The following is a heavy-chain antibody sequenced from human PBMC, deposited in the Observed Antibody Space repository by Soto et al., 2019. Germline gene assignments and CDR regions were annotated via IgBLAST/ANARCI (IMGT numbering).Heavy chain of an antibody. CDR3: ARGSYGGNS. CDR2: IYIRGST. J-gene: IGHJ4*02. CDR1: GVSVSSDDYY. D-gene: IGHD4-17*01. V-gene: IGHV4-61*08. Sequence: SETLSLTCSVSGVSVSSDDYYWNWIRQPPGKGLEWIGYIYIRGSTNYNPSLKSRVTISVDTSKNQFSLKLSSVTAADTAVYYCARGSYGGNSWGQGTLVTVSS.